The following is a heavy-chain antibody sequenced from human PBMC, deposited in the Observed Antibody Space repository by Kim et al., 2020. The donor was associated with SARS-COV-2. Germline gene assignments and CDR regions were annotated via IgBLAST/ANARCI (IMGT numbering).Heavy chain of an antibody. J-gene: IGHJ3*02. CDR3: ARGLRRTMVRGVPRAFDI. CDR1: GGSFSGYY. V-gene: IGHV4-34*01. D-gene: IGHD3-10*01. CDR2: INHSGST. Sequence: SETLSLTCAVYGGSFSGYYWSWIRQPPGKGLEWIGEINHSGSTNYNPSLKSRVTISVDTSKNQFSLKLSSVTAADTAVYYCARGLRRTMVRGVPRAFDIWGQGTMVTVSS.